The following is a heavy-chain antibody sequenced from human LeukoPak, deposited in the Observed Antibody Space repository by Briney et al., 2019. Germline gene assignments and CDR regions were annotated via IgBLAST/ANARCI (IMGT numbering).Heavy chain of an antibody. CDR2: IYHSGST. J-gene: IGHJ4*02. D-gene: IGHD4-23*01. CDR1: GGSISSSNW. CDR3: ARPVRYGGKAGGSYYFDY. V-gene: IGHV4-4*02. Sequence: SGTLSLTCAVSGGSISSSNWWGWVRQPPGKGLEWIGEIYHSGSTNYNPSLKSRVTISVDKSKNQFSLKLSSVTAADTAVYYCARPVRYGGKAGGSYYFDYWGQGTLVTVSS.